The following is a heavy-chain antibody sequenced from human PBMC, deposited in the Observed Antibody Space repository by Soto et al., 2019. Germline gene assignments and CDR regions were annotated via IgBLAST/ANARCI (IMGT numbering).Heavy chain of an antibody. CDR2: ISSSSSTI. J-gene: IGHJ6*03. CDR1: GFTFSSYS. Sequence: GGSLRLSCAASGFTFSSYSMNWVRQAPGKGLEWVSYISSSSSTIYYADSVKGRFTISRDNAKNSLYLQMNSLRAEDTAVYYCAREGIYYYYYYMDVWGKGTTVTVSS. CDR3: AREGIYYYYYYMDV. D-gene: IGHD2-15*01. V-gene: IGHV3-48*01.